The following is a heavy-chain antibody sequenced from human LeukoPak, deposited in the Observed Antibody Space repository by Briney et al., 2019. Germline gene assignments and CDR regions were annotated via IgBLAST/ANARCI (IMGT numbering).Heavy chain of an antibody. J-gene: IGHJ4*02. CDR2: IWYDGSNK. D-gene: IGHD5-18*01. Sequence: PGGSLRLSSAASGFTFSSYGMHWVRQAPGKGLEWVAVIWYDGSNKYYADSVEGRFTISRDNSKNTLYLQMNSLRAEDTAVYYCARDPVDTATYDYWGQGTLVTVSS. CDR1: GFTFSSYG. CDR3: ARDPVDTATYDY. V-gene: IGHV3-33*01.